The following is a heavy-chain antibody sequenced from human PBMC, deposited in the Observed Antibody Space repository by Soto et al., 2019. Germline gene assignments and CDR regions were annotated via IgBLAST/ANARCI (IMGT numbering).Heavy chain of an antibody. V-gene: IGHV3-30*18. Sequence: PVGSLRLSCAASGFTFSSYGMHWVRQAPGKGLEWVAVISYDGSNKYYADSVKGRFTISRDNSKNTLYLQMNSLRAEDTAVYYCAKVGAVAGVYYFDYWGQGTLVTVSS. CDR2: ISYDGSNK. CDR1: GFTFSSYG. J-gene: IGHJ4*02. CDR3: AKVGAVAGVYYFDY. D-gene: IGHD6-19*01.